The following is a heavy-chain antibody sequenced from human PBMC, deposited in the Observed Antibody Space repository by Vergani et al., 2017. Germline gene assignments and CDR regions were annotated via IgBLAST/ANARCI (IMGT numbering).Heavy chain of an antibody. D-gene: IGHD3-3*01. CDR1: GGSISSGGYY. Sequence: QVQLQESGPGLVKPSQTLSLTCTVSGGSISSGGYYWSWIRQHPGKGLEWIGYIYYRGSTYYNPSLKSRVTISVDTSKNQFSLKLSSVTAADTAVYYCARVDYDVWMGGFDPWGQGTLVTVSS. CDR2: IYYRGST. J-gene: IGHJ5*02. CDR3: ARVDYDVWMGGFDP. V-gene: IGHV4-31*03.